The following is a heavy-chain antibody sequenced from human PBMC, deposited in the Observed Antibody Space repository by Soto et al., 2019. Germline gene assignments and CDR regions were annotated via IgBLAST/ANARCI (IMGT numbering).Heavy chain of an antibody. CDR2: IYYSGST. D-gene: IGHD2-15*01. V-gene: IGHV4-61*08. J-gene: IGHJ4*02. CDR1: GGSVSSGGYY. CDR3: AREGGSSPFDY. Sequence: PSETLSLTCTVSGGSVSSGGYYWSWIRQPPGKGLEWIGYIYYSGSTNYNPSLKSRVTISVDTSKNQFSLKLSPVTAADTAVYYCAREGGSSPFDYWGQGTLVTVSS.